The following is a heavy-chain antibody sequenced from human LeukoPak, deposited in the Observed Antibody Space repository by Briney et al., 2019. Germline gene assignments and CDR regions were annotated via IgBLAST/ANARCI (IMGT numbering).Heavy chain of an antibody. CDR1: GGSLSSYY. D-gene: IGHD5-12*01. Sequence: SETLSLTCTVSGGSLSSYYWSWLGQPAGKGLEWIGRIYTSGSTNYNPSIKSRGTISVDTSKNQFSLKLSSVTAADTAVYYCARDRQNLVDIVASILDYWGQGTLVTVSS. J-gene: IGHJ4*02. CDR2: IYTSGST. V-gene: IGHV4-4*07. CDR3: ARDRQNLVDIVASILDY.